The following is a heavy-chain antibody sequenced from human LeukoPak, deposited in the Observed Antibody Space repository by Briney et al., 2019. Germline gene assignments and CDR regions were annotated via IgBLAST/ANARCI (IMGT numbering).Heavy chain of an antibody. CDR3: ARWRGYSANSFFGY. D-gene: IGHD5-18*01. CDR1: GYSFTSYW. J-gene: IGHJ4*02. V-gene: IGHV5-51*01. CDR2: IYADDSDT. Sequence: GESLKISCKGSGYSFTSYWIAWVRQKPGKGLKWMGNIYADDSDTRYSPSFQGQVTISADKSISTAYLQWSSLETSDTAMYYCARWRGYSANSFFGYWGQGTQVTVSS.